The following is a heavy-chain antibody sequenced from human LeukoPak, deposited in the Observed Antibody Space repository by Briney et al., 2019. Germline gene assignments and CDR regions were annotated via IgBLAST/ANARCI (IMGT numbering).Heavy chain of an antibody. Sequence: GGSLRLSCVASGFTISNYGMHWVRQPPGKGLEWVAIIWFDGSGTYYADSVKGRVTFSRDNSKNTLYLQMNSLRAEDTAMYYCARHASTHYFDSWGQGTLVTVSS. D-gene: IGHD2/OR15-2a*01. CDR1: GFTISNYG. CDR2: IWFDGSGT. V-gene: IGHV3-33*01. J-gene: IGHJ4*02. CDR3: ARHASTHYFDS.